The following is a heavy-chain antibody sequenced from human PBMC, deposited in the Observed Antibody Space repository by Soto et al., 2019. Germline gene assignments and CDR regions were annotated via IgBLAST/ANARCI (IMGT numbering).Heavy chain of an antibody. D-gene: IGHD6-19*01. V-gene: IGHV4-59*01. CDR3: ARGHPGSLSSGWVTATYYFDY. CDR1: GGSISSYY. CDR2: IYYSGST. J-gene: IGHJ4*02. Sequence: QVQLQESGPGLVKPSETLSLTCTVSGGSISSYYWSWIRQPPGKGLEWIGYIYYSGSTNYNPSLKSRVTISVDTSKNQFSLKLSSVTAADTAVYYCARGHPGSLSSGWVTATYYFDYWGQGTLVTVSS.